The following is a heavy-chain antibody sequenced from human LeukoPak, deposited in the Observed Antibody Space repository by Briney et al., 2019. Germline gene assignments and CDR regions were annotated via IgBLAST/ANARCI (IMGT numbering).Heavy chain of an antibody. V-gene: IGHV3-33*01. Sequence: GRSLRLSCAASGFTFSSYGMHWVRQAPGKGREWVAVIWYDGSNKYYADCVNGRFTISRDNSKNTLYLQMNRLRAEDTAVYYCAREGLVSGARLRFLEWLPYYFDYWGQGTLVTVSS. J-gene: IGHJ4*02. CDR1: GFTFSSYG. CDR3: AREGLVSGARLRFLEWLPYYFDY. CDR2: IWYDGSNK. D-gene: IGHD3-3*01.